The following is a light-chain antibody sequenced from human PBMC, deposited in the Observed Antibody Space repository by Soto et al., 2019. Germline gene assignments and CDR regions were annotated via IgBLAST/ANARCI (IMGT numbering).Light chain of an antibody. CDR1: QGISSY. J-gene: IGKJ3*01. CDR3: QQYYSYPLN. Sequence: RMTQSPSSLSASTGDRVTITCRASQGISSYLAWYQQKPGKGPKLLIYAASTLQSGVPSRFSGSGSGTEFTLTISCLQSEDFATYYCQQYYSYPLNFGPGTKVDIK. CDR2: AAS. V-gene: IGKV1-8*01.